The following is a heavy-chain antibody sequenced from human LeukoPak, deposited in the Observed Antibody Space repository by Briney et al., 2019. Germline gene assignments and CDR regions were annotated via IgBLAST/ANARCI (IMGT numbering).Heavy chain of an antibody. D-gene: IGHD6-19*01. Sequence: GGSLRLSCAASGFTFSSYAMSWVRQAPGKGLEWVSAISGSGGRTYYADSVKGRFTISRDNSKNTLDLQMNSLRAEDTAVYDGAKDGLGGGLSSMAVAGGFDYWGQGTLVTVSS. J-gene: IGHJ4*02. CDR2: ISGSGGRT. CDR3: AKDGLGGGLSSMAVAGGFDY. CDR1: GFTFSSYA. V-gene: IGHV3-23*01.